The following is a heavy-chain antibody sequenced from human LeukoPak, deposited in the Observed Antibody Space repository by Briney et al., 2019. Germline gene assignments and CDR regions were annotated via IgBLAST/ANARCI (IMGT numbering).Heavy chain of an antibody. D-gene: IGHD2-15*01. V-gene: IGHV4-39*01. CDR2: IYYSGST. Sequence: SETLSLTCTVSGGSISSSSYYWGWIRQPPGKRLEWIGSIYYSGSTYYNPSLKSRVTISVDTSKNQFSLKLSSVTAADTAVYYCARQGSYCRGGSCYFHYGMDVWGQGTTVTVSS. CDR3: ARQGSYCRGGSCYFHYGMDV. CDR1: GGSISSSSYY. J-gene: IGHJ6*02.